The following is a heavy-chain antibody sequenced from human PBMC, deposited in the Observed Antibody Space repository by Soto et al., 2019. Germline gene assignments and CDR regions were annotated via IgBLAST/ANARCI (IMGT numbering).Heavy chain of an antibody. CDR2: ISFDGSSK. D-gene: IGHD6-6*01. CDR1: GVPCSSYT. Sequence: PGGSLRLSCTASGVPCSSYTMHCVRRAPGKGLEWVGIISFDGSSKYYADWLKGRIVISRDNSKDSRYLQMDTRRTEDTAIYYCATDPVTSLTSSLRFPPYSMDFSGPGLLVTLSS. CDR3: ATDPVTSLTSSLRFPPYSMDF. V-gene: IGHV3-30*09. J-gene: IGHJ4*03.